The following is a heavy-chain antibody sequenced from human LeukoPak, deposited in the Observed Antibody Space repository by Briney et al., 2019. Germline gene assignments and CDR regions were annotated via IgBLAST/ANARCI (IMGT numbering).Heavy chain of an antibody. CDR3: GKTTTGYSSGRNPAWPVDY. J-gene: IGHJ4*02. V-gene: IGHV3-23*01. CDR1: GFTFSSYA. CDR2: IFGSGGSA. D-gene: IGHD6-19*01. Sequence: GGSLRLSCTASGFTFSSYAMYWVRQAPGKGLEWVSGIFGSGGSAHYADSVKGRFTISRDNSQNTVYLQMNSLRAEDTAVYYCGKTTTGYSSGRNPAWPVDYWGQGTLVIVSS.